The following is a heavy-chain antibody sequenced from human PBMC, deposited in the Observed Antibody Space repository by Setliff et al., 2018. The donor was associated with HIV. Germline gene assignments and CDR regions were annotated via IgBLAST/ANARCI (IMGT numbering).Heavy chain of an antibody. J-gene: IGHJ3*01. CDR3: ASRAGGNF. Sequence: SETLSLTCTVSGGSISSNNYFWSWIRQPAGKGLEWIGHIYPSGSTNYNPSLKSRVTISVDTSKNQFSLNLSSVTAADTAVYYCASRAGGNFWGQGTMVTVSS. D-gene: IGHD3-10*01. CDR1: GGSISSNNYF. V-gene: IGHV4-61*09. CDR2: IYPSGST.